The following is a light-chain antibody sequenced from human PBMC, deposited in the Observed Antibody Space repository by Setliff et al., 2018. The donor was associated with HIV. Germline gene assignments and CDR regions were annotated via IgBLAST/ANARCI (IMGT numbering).Light chain of an antibody. CDR3: QVWDSSSDHYV. Sequence: SYELAQPPSVSVAPGETASITCGGNNIGSKSVHWYQQKPGQAPVLVIYYDSDRPSGIPERFSGSNSGNTATLTISRVEAGDEADYYCQVWDSSSDHYVLGTGTKVTVL. V-gene: IGLV3-21*04. CDR2: YDS. J-gene: IGLJ1*01. CDR1: NIGSKS.